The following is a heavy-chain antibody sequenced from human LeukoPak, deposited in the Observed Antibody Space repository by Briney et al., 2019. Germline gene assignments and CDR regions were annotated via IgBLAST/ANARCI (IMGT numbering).Heavy chain of an antibody. J-gene: IGHJ4*02. D-gene: IGHD6-19*01. CDR2: ISGSGGST. Sequence: GGSLRLSCTASGFTFSSYAMSWVRQAPGKGLEWVSAISGSGGSTYYADSVKGRFTISRDNSKNTLYLQMNSLRAEDTAVYYCAKRDAVADFFDYWGQGTLVTVSS. CDR3: AKRDAVADFFDY. CDR1: GFTFSSYA. V-gene: IGHV3-23*01.